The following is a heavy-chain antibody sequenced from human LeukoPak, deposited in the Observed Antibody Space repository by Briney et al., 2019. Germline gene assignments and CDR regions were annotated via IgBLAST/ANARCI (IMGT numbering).Heavy chain of an antibody. J-gene: IGHJ4*02. D-gene: IGHD6-13*01. V-gene: IGHV3-21*01. CDR2: ISSSSSYI. Sequence: GGSLRLSCAASGFTFSSYSMNWVRQAPGKGLEWVSSISSSSSYIYYADSVKGRFTISRDNAKNSLYLQMNSLRAEDTAVYYCARTKGKAAAGTWYFDYWGQGTLVTVSS. CDR3: ARTKGKAAAGTWYFDY. CDR1: GFTFSSYS.